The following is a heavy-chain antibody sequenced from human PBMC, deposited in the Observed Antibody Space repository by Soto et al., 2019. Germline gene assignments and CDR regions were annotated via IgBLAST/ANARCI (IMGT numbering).Heavy chain of an antibody. Sequence: SQTLSLTCAISGDSVSSNSAAWNWIRQSPSRGLEWLGRTYYRSKWYYNYAVSVKSRVTINPDTSKNQFSLQLNSVTPEDTAVYYCAGAADLNFDYWGQGTLVTVSS. CDR2: TYYRSKWYY. D-gene: IGHD6-13*01. J-gene: IGHJ4*02. V-gene: IGHV6-1*01. CDR1: GDSVSSNSAA. CDR3: AGAADLNFDY.